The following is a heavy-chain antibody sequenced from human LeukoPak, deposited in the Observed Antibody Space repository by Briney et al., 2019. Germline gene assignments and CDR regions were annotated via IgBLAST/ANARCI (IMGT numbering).Heavy chain of an antibody. Sequence: SETLSLTCAVYGGSFSGYYWSWIRQPPGKGLEWIGEINHSGSTSYNPSLNSRVTISVDTSKNHFSLKLSSVTAADTAVYYCARQPLLRPFDSWGQGTLVTVSS. CDR1: GGSFSGYY. V-gene: IGHV4-34*01. CDR3: ARQPLLRPFDS. D-gene: IGHD5-12*01. J-gene: IGHJ4*02. CDR2: INHSGST.